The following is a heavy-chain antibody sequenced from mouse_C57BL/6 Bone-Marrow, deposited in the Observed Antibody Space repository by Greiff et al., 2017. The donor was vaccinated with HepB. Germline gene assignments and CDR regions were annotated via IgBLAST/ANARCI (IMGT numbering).Heavy chain of an antibody. CDR1: GYTFTSYG. V-gene: IGHV1-81*01. D-gene: IGHD1-1*01. J-gene: IGHJ4*01. CDR3: ARDPYYYGSDYAMDY. Sequence: SGAELARPGASVKLSCKASGYTFTSYGISWVKRRTGQGLEWIGEIYPRSGNTYYNEKFKGKATLTADKSSSTAYMELRSLTSEDSAVYFCARDPYYYGSDYAMDYWGQGTSVTVSS. CDR2: IYPRSGNT.